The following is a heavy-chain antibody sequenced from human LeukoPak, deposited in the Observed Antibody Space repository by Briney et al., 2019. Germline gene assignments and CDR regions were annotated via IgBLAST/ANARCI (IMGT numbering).Heavy chain of an antibody. V-gene: IGHV3-48*01. CDR2: ISSSSSTI. CDR1: GFTFSSYS. J-gene: IGHJ4*02. D-gene: IGHD3-16*01. CDR3: ARAGGALDY. Sequence: GGSLRLSCAASGFTFSSYSMNWVRRAPGKGLEWVSFISSSSSTIYYADSVKGRFTISRDNAKNSLYLQMNSLRAEDTAVYYCARAGGALDYWGQGTLVTVSS.